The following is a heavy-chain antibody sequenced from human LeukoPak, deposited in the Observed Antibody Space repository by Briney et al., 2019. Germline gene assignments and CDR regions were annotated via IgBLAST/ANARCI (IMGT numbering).Heavy chain of an antibody. CDR2: IYSGGST. Sequence: GGSLRLSCAASGFTVSSNYMSWVRQAPGKGLEWVSVIYSGGSTYYADSVKGRFTISRDNSKNTLYLQMNSLKAEDTAIYYCARDVGDSSGHEVFDYGGQGTLVTVSS. CDR1: GFTVSSNY. CDR3: ARDVGDSSGHEVFDY. V-gene: IGHV3-53*01. D-gene: IGHD3-16*01. J-gene: IGHJ4*02.